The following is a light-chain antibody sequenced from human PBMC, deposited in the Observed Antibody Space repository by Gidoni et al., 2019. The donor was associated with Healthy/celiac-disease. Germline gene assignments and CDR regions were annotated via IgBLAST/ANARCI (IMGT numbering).Light chain of an antibody. Sequence: IQLTQSPSSLSASVGDRVTISCRASHGISSSLASYQQKPGKAAKLLLYAAATFQSGVPSRFSGSGSGTDFTITISSLQPEDFAAYYCHQLNSYPPLTFXGXTKVEIK. V-gene: IGKV1-9*01. J-gene: IGKJ4*02. CDR2: AAA. CDR1: HGISSS. CDR3: HQLNSYPPLT.